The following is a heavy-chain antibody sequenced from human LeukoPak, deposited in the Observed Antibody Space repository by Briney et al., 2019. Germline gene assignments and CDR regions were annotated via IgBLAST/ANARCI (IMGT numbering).Heavy chain of an antibody. CDR3: ARLEVATITNWFDP. V-gene: IGHV4-34*01. CDR1: GGSFSGYY. CDR2: INHSGST. D-gene: IGHD5-12*01. J-gene: IGHJ5*02. Sequence: SETLSLTCAVYGGSFSGYYWSWIRQPPGKRLEWIGEINHSGSTNYNPSLKSRVTISVDTSKNQSSLKLSSVTAADTAVYYCARLEVATITNWFDPWGQGTLVTVSS.